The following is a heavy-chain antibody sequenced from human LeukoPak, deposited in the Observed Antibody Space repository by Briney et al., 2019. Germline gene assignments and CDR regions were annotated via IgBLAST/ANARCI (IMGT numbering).Heavy chain of an antibody. D-gene: IGHD4-11*01. J-gene: IGHJ4*02. CDR3: AKSAQYSSAWFTGCFDY. CDR1: GYTFSDYY. CDR2: INPNSGDT. Sequence: ASVKVSCKASGYTFSDYYMHWVRQAPGQGPEWMGWINPNSGDTHYAQMFQGRVTMTRDTSINAAYMELRRVRSDDTAVYYCAKSAQYSSAWFTGCFDYWGQGSLVTVAS. V-gene: IGHV1-2*02.